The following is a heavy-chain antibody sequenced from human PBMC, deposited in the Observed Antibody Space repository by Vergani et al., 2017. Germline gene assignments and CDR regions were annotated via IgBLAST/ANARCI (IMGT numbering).Heavy chain of an antibody. CDR1: GFTFNAYG. CDR3: AKDDEYYGRDTLHYFDC. CDR2: IRYDGRNK. V-gene: IGHV3-30*02. Sequence: QVQLVESGGGVVQPGGSLRLSCAASGFTFNAYGMHWVRQAPGKGLEWLSFIRYDGRNKYYADSVKGRFTISRDNSKNTVYLQLNSLTDGDTALYYCAKDDEYYGRDTLHYFDCWGQGIQVTVSS. J-gene: IGHJ4*02. D-gene: IGHD2/OR15-2a*01.